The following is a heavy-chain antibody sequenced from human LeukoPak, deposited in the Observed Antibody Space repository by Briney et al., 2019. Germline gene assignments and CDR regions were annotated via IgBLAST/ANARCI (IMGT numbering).Heavy chain of an antibody. CDR2: ISYDGSNK. D-gene: IGHD6-13*01. CDR3: ARDSSSWYNAFDI. J-gene: IGHJ3*02. V-gene: IGHV3-30-3*01. Sequence: GGSLRLSCAASGFTFSSYAMHWVRQAPGKGLEWVAVISYDGSNKYYADSVKGRFTISRDNSKNTLYLQMNSLRAEDTAVYYCARDSSSWYNAFDIWGQGTMVTVSS. CDR1: GFTFSSYA.